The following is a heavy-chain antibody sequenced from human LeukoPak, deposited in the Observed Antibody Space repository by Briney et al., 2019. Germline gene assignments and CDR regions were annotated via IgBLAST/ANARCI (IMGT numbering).Heavy chain of an antibody. CDR2: INPSGGST. CDR1: GFTFSDYA. CDR3: ARGTGELLVEFDY. V-gene: IGHV1-46*01. D-gene: IGHD1-26*01. J-gene: IGHJ4*02. Sequence: GGSLRLSCAASGFTFSDYAMHWVRQAPGQGLEWMGIINPSGGSTSYAQKFQGRVTMTRDTSTSTVYMELSSLRSEDTAVYYCARGTGELLVEFDYWGQGTLVTVSS.